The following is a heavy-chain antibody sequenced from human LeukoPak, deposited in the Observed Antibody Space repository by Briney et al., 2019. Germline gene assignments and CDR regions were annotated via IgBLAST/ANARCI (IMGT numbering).Heavy chain of an antibody. CDR1: GGSISSSSYY. Sequence: PSETLSLTCTVSGGSISSSSYYWGWIRQPPGKGLEWIGSIYYSGSTYYNPSLKSRVTISVDTSKNQFSLKLSSVTAADTAVYYCAKDRSFPGGWYVSGFDYWGQGTLVTVSS. J-gene: IGHJ4*02. CDR2: IYYSGST. CDR3: AKDRSFPGGWYVSGFDY. V-gene: IGHV4-39*07. D-gene: IGHD6-19*01.